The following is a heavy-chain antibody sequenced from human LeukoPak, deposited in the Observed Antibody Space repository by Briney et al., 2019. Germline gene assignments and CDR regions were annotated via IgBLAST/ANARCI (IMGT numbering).Heavy chain of an antibody. CDR1: GFTFSDYY. V-gene: IGHV3-11*06. Sequence: GGSLRLSCAASGFTFSDYYMSWVRQAPGKGLEWVSYISGSSSHSNYADSVKGRFTISRDNAKNSLFLQMSSLRADDTAIYYCARNSRYSFDIWGQGTMVTVSS. CDR2: ISGSSSHS. D-gene: IGHD4-11*01. J-gene: IGHJ3*02. CDR3: ARNSRYSFDI.